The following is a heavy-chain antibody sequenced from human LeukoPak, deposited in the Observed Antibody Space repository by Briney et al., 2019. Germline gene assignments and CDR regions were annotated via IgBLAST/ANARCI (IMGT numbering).Heavy chain of an antibody. D-gene: IGHD6-19*01. CDR2: ISSSSSYI. V-gene: IGHV3-21*01. J-gene: IGHJ4*02. CDR3: ARFWRSGWWY. CDR1: GFTFSSYS. Sequence: PGGSLRLSRAASGFTFSSYSMNWVRQAPGKGLEWVSSISSSSSYIYYADSVKGRFTISRDNAKNSLYLQMNSLRAEDTAVYYCARFWRSGWWYWGQGTLVTVSS.